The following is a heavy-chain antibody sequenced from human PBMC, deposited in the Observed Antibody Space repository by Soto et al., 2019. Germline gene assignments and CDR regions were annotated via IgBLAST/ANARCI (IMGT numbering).Heavy chain of an antibody. Sequence: VCGKACVGTCRSVAISCGRHVPGQGLEWMGGIIPIFGTANYAQKFQGRVTITADESTSTAYMELSSLRSEDTAVYYCVRATAVTAIYYYSYYGLDVWGQGTTVTVSS. J-gene: IGHJ6*02. D-gene: IGHD4-4*01. CDR3: VRATAVTAIYYYSYYGLDV. V-gene: IGHV1-69*01. CDR2: IIPIFGTA. CDR1: VGTCRSVA.